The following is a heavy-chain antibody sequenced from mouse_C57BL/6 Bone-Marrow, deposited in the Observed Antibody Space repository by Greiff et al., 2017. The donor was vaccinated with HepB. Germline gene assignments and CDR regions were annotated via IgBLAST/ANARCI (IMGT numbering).Heavy chain of an antibody. J-gene: IGHJ2*01. CDR1: GYAFTNYL. CDR3: ARVRGYYYGYFDY. D-gene: IGHD1-1*01. Sequence: VQLQQSGAELVRPGTSVKVSCKASGYAFTNYLIEWVKQRPGQGLEWIGVINPGSGGTNYNEKFKGKATLTADKSSSTAYMQLSSLTSEDPAFYFCARVRGYYYGYFDYWGQGTTLTVSS. CDR2: INPGSGGT. V-gene: IGHV1-54*01.